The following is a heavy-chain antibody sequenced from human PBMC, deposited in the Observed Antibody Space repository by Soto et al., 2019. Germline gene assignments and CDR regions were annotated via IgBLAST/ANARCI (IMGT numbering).Heavy chain of an antibody. V-gene: IGHV3-23*01. J-gene: IGHJ4*02. CDR1: GFTFTDYY. D-gene: IGHD6-13*01. Sequence: HPGGSLRLSCAVSGFTFTDYYMSWIRQAPGKGLEWVSYISGSGDTAYYADSVKGRFTISRDNSKNTLYLQMNSLRVEDTALYYCAKADYSYSWAPGDYWGQGTLVTVSS. CDR2: ISGSGDTA. CDR3: AKADYSYSWAPGDY.